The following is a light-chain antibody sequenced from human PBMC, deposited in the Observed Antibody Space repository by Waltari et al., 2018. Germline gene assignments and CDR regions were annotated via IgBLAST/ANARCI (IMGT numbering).Light chain of an antibody. J-gene: IGKJ1*01. V-gene: IGKV3-15*01. CDR2: GAS. CDR3: QQYNNWPRT. CDR1: QSVSSN. Sequence: EIVMTQSPATLSVSPGERATLSCRASQSVSSNLAWYHQKPGQAPRLLIDGASTRATGIPARFSGSGSGTEFTLTISSLQSEDFAVYYCQQYNNWPRTFGQGTKVEIK.